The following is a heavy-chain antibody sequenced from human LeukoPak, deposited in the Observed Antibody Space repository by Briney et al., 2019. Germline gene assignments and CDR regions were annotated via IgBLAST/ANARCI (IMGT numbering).Heavy chain of an antibody. CDR1: GGTFSSYA. J-gene: IGHJ5*02. CDR3: ARDLGYCSGGSCYARGSWFDP. CDR2: IIPILGTA. D-gene: IGHD2-15*01. Sequence: SVKVSCKASGGTFSSYAISWVRQAPGQGLEWMGGIIPILGTANYAQKFQGRVTIAADESTSTAYMELSSLRSEDTAVYYCARDLGYCSGGSCYARGSWFDPWGQGTLVTVSS. V-gene: IGHV1-69*13.